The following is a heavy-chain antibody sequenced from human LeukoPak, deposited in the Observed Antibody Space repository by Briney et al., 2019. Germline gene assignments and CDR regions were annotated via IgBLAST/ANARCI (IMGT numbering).Heavy chain of an antibody. Sequence: GGSLRLSCAASGFTVSSNYMSWVRQAPGKGLEWVSVIFGGSNTYYAESVKGRFTITTDNSKNTVYLQMNRLRAEDTAVYYCAREEAVGGTYYGLDVWGQGTTVTVSS. J-gene: IGHJ6*02. CDR3: AREEAVGGTYYGLDV. CDR1: GFTVSSNY. V-gene: IGHV3-66*01. D-gene: IGHD6-19*01. CDR2: IFGGSNT.